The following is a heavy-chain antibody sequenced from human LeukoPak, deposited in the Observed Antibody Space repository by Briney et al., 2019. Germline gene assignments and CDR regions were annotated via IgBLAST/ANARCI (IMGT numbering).Heavy chain of an antibody. CDR1: GFTFSSYA. J-gene: IGHJ5*02. CDR3: AREVVVAATTSFDP. CDR2: IYYSGST. Sequence: GSLRLSCAASGFTFSSYAMSWIRQPPGKGLEWIGYIYYSGSTNYNPSLKSRVTISVDTSKNQFSLKLSSVTAVDTAVYYCAREVVVAATTSFDPWGQGTLVTVSS. V-gene: IGHV4-59*01. D-gene: IGHD2-15*01.